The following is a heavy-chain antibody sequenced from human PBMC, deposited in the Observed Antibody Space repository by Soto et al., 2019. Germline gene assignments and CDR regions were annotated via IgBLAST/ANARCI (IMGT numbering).Heavy chain of an antibody. CDR1: GGSISSGDYY. Sequence: SETLSLTCTVSGGSISSGDYYWSWIRQPPGKGLEWIGYIYYSGSTYYNPSLKSRVTISVDTSKNQFSLKLSSVTAADTAVYYCARRQLVRGLDYWGQGTLVTVSS. D-gene: IGHD6-13*01. CDR3: ARRQLVRGLDY. J-gene: IGHJ4*02. V-gene: IGHV4-30-4*01. CDR2: IYYSGST.